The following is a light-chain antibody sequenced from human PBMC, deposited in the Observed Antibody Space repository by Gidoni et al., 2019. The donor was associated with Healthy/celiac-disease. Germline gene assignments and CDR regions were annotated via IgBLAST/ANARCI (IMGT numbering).Light chain of an antibody. CDR2: EGS. CDR3: CSDAGSSTHVV. V-gene: IGLV2-23*01. CDR1: SSDVGSYNL. J-gene: IGLJ2*01. Sequence: QSALTQPASVPGSPGQSITISCTGTSSDVGSYNLVSWYQQQPPKAPKLMIYEGSKRPSGVSNRVSGSKSGNTASLTISGLQAEDEADYYCCSDAGSSTHVVFGGGTKLTVL.